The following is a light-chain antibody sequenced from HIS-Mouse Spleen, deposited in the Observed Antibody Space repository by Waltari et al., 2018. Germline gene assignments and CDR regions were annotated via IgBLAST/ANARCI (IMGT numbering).Light chain of an antibody. J-gene: IGLJ2*01. CDR2: DDS. CDR1: TIGSKR. CDR3: QVWDSSSDHVV. Sequence: SYVLTQPPSVSVAPGKTARITCAGNTIGSKRVQWYQQKPGQAPVLVVYDDSDRPSGIPERFSGSNSGNTATLTISRVEAGDEADYYCQVWDSSSDHVVFGGGTKLTVL. V-gene: IGLV3-21*03.